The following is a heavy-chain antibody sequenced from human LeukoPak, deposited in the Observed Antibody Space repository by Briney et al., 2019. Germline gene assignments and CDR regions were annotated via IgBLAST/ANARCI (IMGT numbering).Heavy chain of an antibody. J-gene: IGHJ4*02. V-gene: IGHV3-30*02. CDR2: IRNDGSKK. Sequence: GGSLRLSCVASRFTFSTYGIHWVRQAPGKGLEWVAFIRNDGSKKHYADSVKGRFTISRDNSKNTLYLQMNSLRVEDTAVYYCAKGQEGWGQGTLVTVSS. CDR3: AKGQEG. CDR1: RFTFSTYG.